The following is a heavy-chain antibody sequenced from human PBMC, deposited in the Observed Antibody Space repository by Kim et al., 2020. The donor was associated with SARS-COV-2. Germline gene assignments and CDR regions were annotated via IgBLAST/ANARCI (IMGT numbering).Heavy chain of an antibody. CDR2: INPSGGST. D-gene: IGHD2-15*01. CDR1: GYTFTSYY. Sequence: ASVKVSCKASGYTFTSYYMHWVRQAPGQELEWMGIINPSGGSTSYAQKFQGRVTMTRDTSTSTVYMELSSLRSEDTAVYYCASTLVVVAPDLYYYYYGMDVWGQGTTVTVSS. J-gene: IGHJ6*02. V-gene: IGHV1-46*01. CDR3: ASTLVVVAPDLYYYYYGMDV.